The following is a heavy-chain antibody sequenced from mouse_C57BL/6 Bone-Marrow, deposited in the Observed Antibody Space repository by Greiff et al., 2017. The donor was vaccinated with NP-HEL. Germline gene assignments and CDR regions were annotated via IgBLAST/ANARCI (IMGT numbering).Heavy chain of an antibody. Sequence: QVHVKQSGAELVKPGASVKLSCKASGYTFTSYWMHWVKQRPGRGLEWIGRIDPNSGGTKYNEKFKSKATLTVDKPSSTAYMQLSSLTSEDSAVYYCARTPAQATAWFAYWGQGTLVTVSA. CDR2: IDPNSGGT. CDR3: ARTPAQATAWFAY. J-gene: IGHJ3*01. V-gene: IGHV1-72*01. D-gene: IGHD3-2*02. CDR1: GYTFTSYW.